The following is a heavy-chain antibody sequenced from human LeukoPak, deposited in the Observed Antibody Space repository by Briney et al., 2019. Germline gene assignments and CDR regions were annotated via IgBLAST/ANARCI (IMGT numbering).Heavy chain of an antibody. D-gene: IGHD2-2*01. CDR3: ASRSRLGYCSSPTCLSMDV. CDR1: GYTFTSYD. V-gene: IGHV1-8*01. Sequence: ASVKVSCKASGYTFTSYDINWVRQATGQGLEWMGWMNPKSGNTGYAQKFQGRVTMTRDTSINTAYMELSSLRSEDTAVYYCASRSRLGYCSSPTCLSMDVWGQGTTVTVSS. CDR2: MNPKSGNT. J-gene: IGHJ6*02.